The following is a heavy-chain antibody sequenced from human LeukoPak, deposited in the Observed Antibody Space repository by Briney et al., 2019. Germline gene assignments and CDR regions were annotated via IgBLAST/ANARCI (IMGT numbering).Heavy chain of an antibody. V-gene: IGHV1-69*04. D-gene: IGHD1-7*01. CDR3: ATDWNYATVDY. CDR1: GGTFSSYA. J-gene: IGHJ4*02. Sequence: ASVKVSCKASGGTFSSYAISWVRQAPGLGLEWMGRIIPILGIANYAQKFQGRVTITADKSTSTAYMELSSLRSEDTAVYYCATDWNYATVDYWGQGTLVTVSS. CDR2: IIPILGIA.